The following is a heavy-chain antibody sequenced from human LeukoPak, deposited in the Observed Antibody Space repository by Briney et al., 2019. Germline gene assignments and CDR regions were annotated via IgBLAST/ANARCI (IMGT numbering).Heavy chain of an antibody. J-gene: IGHJ5*02. V-gene: IGHV3-53*01. CDR2: IYSGGST. Sequence: PGGSLRLSCAASGFTVSSNYMSWVRQAPGKGLEWVSVIYSGGSTYYADSVKGRFTISRDNSKNTLYPQMNSLRAEDTAVYYCARDHSSSTFDPWGQGTLVTVSS. D-gene: IGHD6-6*01. CDR1: GFTVSSNY. CDR3: ARDHSSSTFDP.